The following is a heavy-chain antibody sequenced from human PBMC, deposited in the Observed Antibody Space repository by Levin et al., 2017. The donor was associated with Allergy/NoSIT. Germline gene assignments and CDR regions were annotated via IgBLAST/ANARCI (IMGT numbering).Heavy chain of an antibody. V-gene: IGHV3-30*18. D-gene: IGHD3-22*01. CDR2: ISYDGINK. CDR1: GFTFSNYA. Sequence: SCAASGFTFSNYAMHWVRQAPGKGLDWVALISYDGINKYYADSVKGRFTISRENSENTLYLQMNSLRAGDTAVYYCAKSSDYYDSSGQFDYWGQGALVTVSS. J-gene: IGHJ4*02. CDR3: AKSSDYYDSSGQFDY.